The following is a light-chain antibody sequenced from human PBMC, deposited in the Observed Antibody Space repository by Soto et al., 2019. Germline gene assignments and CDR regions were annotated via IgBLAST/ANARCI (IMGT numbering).Light chain of an antibody. CDR1: SSDVGSYNL. Sequence: QSVLTQPASVSGSPGQSITICCTGTSSDVGSYNLVSWYQQHPGKAPKLMIYEASNRPSGVPDRFSGSKSGNTASLTISGLQAADEADYYCSLYTSENTYVFGTGTKLTVL. J-gene: IGLJ1*01. CDR2: EAS. V-gene: IGLV2-14*02. CDR3: SLYTSENTYV.